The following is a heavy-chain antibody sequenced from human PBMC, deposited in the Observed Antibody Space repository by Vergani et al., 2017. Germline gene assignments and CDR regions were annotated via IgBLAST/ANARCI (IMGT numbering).Heavy chain of an antibody. CDR3: AKGPLSILPSYYYYYMDV. V-gene: IGHV3-23*01. Sequence: EVQLLESGGGLVQPGGSLRLSCAASGFTFSSYAMSWVRQAPGKGRGWVSAISGSGGSTYYADSVKGRFTISRDNSKNTLYLQMNTLRAEDTAVYYYAKGPLSILPSYYYYYMDVWGKGTTVTVSS. J-gene: IGHJ6*03. D-gene: IGHD2-21*01. CDR2: ISGSGGST. CDR1: GFTFSSYA.